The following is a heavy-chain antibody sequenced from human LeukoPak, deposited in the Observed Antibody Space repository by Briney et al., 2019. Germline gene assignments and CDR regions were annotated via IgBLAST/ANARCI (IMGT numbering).Heavy chain of an antibody. CDR3: ARHLWSEYHKFDY. V-gene: IGHV4-61*02. CDR1: GGSISSGSYY. CDR2: IYTSGST. Sequence: SQTLSLTCTVSGGSISSGSYYWSWIRQPAGKGLEWIGRIYTSGSTNYNPSLKSRVTISVDRSKNQFSLKLSSVTAADTAVYYCARHLWSEYHKFDYWGQGTLVTVSS. D-gene: IGHD3-3*01. J-gene: IGHJ4*02.